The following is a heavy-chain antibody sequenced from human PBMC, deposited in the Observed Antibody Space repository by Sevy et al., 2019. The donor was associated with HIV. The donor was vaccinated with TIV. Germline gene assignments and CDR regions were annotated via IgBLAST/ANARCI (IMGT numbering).Heavy chain of an antibody. CDR3: ARGAGGSYGGAFDI. V-gene: IGHV1-69*13. J-gene: IGHJ3*02. CDR1: GGTFSSYA. CDR2: IIPIFGTA. Sequence: ASVKVSCKASGGTFSSYAISWVRQAPGQGLEWMGGIIPIFGTANYAQKFQGRVTITADESTSTAYMELSSLRSEDTAVYYWARGAGGSYGGAFDIWGQGTMVTVSS. D-gene: IGHD1-26*01.